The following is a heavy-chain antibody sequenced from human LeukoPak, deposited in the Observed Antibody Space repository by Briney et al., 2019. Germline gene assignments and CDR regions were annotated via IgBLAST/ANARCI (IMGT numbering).Heavy chain of an antibody. Sequence: SQTLSLTCTVSGGSISSGAFYWNWIRQHPGKGLEWVGYIYYSGSSSYNPSLKSRVTISVDTSKNQFSLKLSSVTAADTAVYYCPRPSQYPYDRWGQEPLVTVPS. J-gene: IGHJ4*02. CDR1: GGSISSGAFY. D-gene: IGHD3-22*01. CDR2: IYYSGSS. CDR3: PRPSQYPYDR. V-gene: IGHV4-31*03.